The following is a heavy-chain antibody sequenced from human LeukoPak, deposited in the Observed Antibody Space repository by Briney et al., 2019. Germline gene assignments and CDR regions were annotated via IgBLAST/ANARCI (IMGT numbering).Heavy chain of an antibody. CDR2: IYYSGST. CDR1: GGSISSSSYY. D-gene: IGHD5-18*01. J-gene: IGHJ6*03. Sequence: PSETLSLTCTVSGGSISSSSYYWGWLRQPPGMGLEWIVSIYYSGSTYYNPSLKSRVTISVDTSKNQFSLKLSSVTAADTAVYYCASPAMAFIDQGRYNYYYYMDVWGKGTTVTVSS. CDR3: ASPAMAFIDQGRYNYYYYMDV. V-gene: IGHV4-39*01.